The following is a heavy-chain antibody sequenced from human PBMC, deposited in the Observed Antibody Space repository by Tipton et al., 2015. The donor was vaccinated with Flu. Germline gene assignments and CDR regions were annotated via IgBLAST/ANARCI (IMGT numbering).Heavy chain of an antibody. CDR3: ARDRGWPASLDY. D-gene: IGHD3-10*01. Sequence: LSLTCSVSGGSISYYYWNWIRQPPGKGLEWIGFRYYSGSTSYNPSLQSRVTISVDTSRNQFSLNLKSVTAAGTAIYYCARDRGWPASLDYWGQGILVTVSS. J-gene: IGHJ4*02. CDR2: RYYSGST. CDR1: GGSISYYY. V-gene: IGHV4-59*01.